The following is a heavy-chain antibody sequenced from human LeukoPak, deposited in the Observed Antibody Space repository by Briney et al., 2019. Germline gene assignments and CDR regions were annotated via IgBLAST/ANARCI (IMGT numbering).Heavy chain of an antibody. CDR3: ARDRYCGGDCYSNFDY. D-gene: IGHD2-21*02. J-gene: IGHJ4*02. Sequence: SVKVSCKAPGGTFSSYAISWVRQAPGQGLEWMGRIIPIFGIANYAQKFQGRVTITADKSTSTAYMELSSLRSEDTAVYYRARDRYCGGDCYSNFDYWGQGTLVTVSS. CDR2: IIPIFGIA. V-gene: IGHV1-69*04. CDR1: GGTFSSYA.